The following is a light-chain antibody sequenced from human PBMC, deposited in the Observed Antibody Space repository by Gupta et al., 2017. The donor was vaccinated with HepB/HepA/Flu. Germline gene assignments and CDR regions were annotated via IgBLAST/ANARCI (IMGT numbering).Light chain of an antibody. Sequence: DVVMTQSPLSLPVTLGQPASISCRSSQSLVHGAGNTYLNWLQQRPGQSPRRLNYKVSNRDSGVPDRFSGSGSGTDFTLRISRVEADDVGVYYCMQGTYWPYTFGQGTKLEIK. J-gene: IGKJ2*01. CDR3: MQGTYWPYT. V-gene: IGKV2-30*02. CDR1: QSLVHGAGNTY. CDR2: KVS.